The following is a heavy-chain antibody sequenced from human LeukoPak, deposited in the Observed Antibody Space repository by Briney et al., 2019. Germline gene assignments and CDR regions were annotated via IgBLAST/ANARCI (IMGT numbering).Heavy chain of an antibody. J-gene: IGHJ4*02. CDR3: ARGHGSGSYLLDY. CDR1: GFTFSNYG. V-gene: IGHV3-33*01. CDR2: IWYDGGNK. D-gene: IGHD3-10*01. Sequence: GGSLRLSCAASGFTFSNYGMHWVRQAPGKGLEWVAVIWYDGGNKYYADSVKGRFTISRDNSKNTLYLQMNSLRAEDTAVYYCARGHGSGSYLLDYWGQGTLITVSS.